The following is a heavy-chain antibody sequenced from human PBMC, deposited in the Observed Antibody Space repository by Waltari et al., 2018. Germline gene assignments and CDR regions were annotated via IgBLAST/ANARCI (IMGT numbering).Heavy chain of an antibody. CDR1: GGSISSSHW. Sequence: QVQLQESGPGLVKPSGTLSLTCAVSGGSISSSHWWRWVRQPPGKGLEWVGEIYHSGTTTSHPSLKIRVAISVDKSKIQFALKLSSVTAADTAVYYCARLGIADMDWGQGTLVTVSS. V-gene: IGHV4-4*02. CDR3: ARLGIADMD. D-gene: IGHD6-13*01. J-gene: IGHJ4*02. CDR2: IYHSGTT.